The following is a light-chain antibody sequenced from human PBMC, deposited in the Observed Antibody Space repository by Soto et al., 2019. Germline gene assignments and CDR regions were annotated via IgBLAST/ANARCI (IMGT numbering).Light chain of an antibody. CDR2: YDS. J-gene: IGLJ1*01. Sequence: SYELTQPPSVSVAPGKTARITCGGNNIGSKSVHWYQQKLGQAPVLVIYYDSDRPSGIPERFSGSNSGNMATLTISRVEAGDEADYYCQVWDSSSDHVFGTGTKLTVL. V-gene: IGLV3-21*04. CDR1: NIGSKS. CDR3: QVWDSSSDHV.